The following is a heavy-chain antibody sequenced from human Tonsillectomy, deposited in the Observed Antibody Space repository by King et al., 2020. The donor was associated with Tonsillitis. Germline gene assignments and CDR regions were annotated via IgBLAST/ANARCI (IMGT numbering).Heavy chain of an antibody. CDR1: GGSFSGYY. V-gene: IGHV4-34*01. CDR3: ARGGGSIFGVIVADSYYYYMDV. D-gene: IGHD3-3*01. CDR2: INHSGST. Sequence: HVQLQQWGARLLKPSETLSLTCAVYGGSFSGYYWTWIRQPPGKGLEWIGEINHSGSTNYNPSLKSRATISVDTSKNQFSLTLSSVTAADTAVYYCARGGGSIFGVIVADSYYYYMDVWGKGTTVTVSS. J-gene: IGHJ6*03.